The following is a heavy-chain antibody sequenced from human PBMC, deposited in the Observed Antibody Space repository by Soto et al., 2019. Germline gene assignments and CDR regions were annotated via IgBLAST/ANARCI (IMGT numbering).Heavy chain of an antibody. D-gene: IGHD6-19*01. CDR3: AKEATVAGTLRYFDY. V-gene: IGHV3-9*01. Sequence: EVQLVESGGGLVQPGRSLRLSCAASGFTFDDYAMHWVRQAPGKGLEWVSGISWNSGSIGYADSVKGRFTISRDNAKNSLYLQMNSLRAEDTALYYCAKEATVAGTLRYFDYWGQGTLVTVSS. CDR1: GFTFDDYA. J-gene: IGHJ4*02. CDR2: ISWNSGSI.